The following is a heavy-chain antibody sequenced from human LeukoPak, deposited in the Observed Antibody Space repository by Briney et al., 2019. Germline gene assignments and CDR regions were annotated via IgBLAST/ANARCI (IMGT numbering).Heavy chain of an antibody. D-gene: IGHD4-23*01. CDR1: GGSISSYY. Sequence: SETLPLTCTVSGGSISSYYWSWIRQPPGKGLEWIGYIYYSGSTNYNPSLKSRVTISVDMSKNQFSLKLSSVTAADTAVYYCARVVKDYGGNSGWFDPWGQGTLVTVSS. CDR3: ARVVKDYGGNSGWFDP. V-gene: IGHV4-59*01. J-gene: IGHJ5*02. CDR2: IYYSGST.